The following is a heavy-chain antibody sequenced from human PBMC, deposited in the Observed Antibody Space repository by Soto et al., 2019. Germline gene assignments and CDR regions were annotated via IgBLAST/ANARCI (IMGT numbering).Heavy chain of an antibody. CDR2: INPSGGST. D-gene: IGHD3-22*01. V-gene: IGHV1-46*01. Sequence: QVQLVQSGAEVKKPGASVKVSCKASGYTFSSYAISWVRQAPGQGLEWMGIINPSGGSTSYAQKFQGRVTMTRDTSTSTVYMELSSLRSEDTAVYYCARGVITMIVVVPTGWFDPWGQGTLVTVSS. CDR1: GYTFSSYA. CDR3: ARGVITMIVVVPTGWFDP. J-gene: IGHJ5*02.